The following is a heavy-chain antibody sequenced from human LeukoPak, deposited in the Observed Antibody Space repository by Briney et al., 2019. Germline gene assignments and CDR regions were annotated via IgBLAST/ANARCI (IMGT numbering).Heavy chain of an antibody. D-gene: IGHD6-13*01. CDR3: TRGFSSNWYVYVY. V-gene: IGHV1-8*01. Sequence: ASVKVSCKASGYTFTSYDINWVRQATGQGLEWMGRMNPNSGNTGYAQKFQGRVTMTRNTSISTAYMELSSLRSEDTAVYYCTRGFSSNWYVYVYWGQGTLVTVSS. J-gene: IGHJ4*02. CDR1: GYTFTSYD. CDR2: MNPNSGNT.